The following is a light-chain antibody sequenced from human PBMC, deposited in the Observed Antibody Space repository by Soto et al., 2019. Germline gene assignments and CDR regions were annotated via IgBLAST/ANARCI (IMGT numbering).Light chain of an antibody. V-gene: IGLV1-47*01. CDR3: AAWDDSLSGVV. CDR1: RSNLGSNF. CDR2: RNN. J-gene: IGLJ3*02. Sequence: VLTQPPSASGTPGQRVTISCSGSRSNLGSNFVYWYQQLPGAASKLLISRNNERPSGVPDRFSGSKSGTSASLAISGLRSEDGADYHCAAWDDSLSGVVFGGGTKLTVL.